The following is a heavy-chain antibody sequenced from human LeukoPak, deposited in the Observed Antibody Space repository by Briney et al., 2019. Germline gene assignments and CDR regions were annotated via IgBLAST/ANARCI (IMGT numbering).Heavy chain of an antibody. CDR1: GFTFSNYW. CDR2: IYYSGST. Sequence: GSLRLSCAASGFTFSNYWRSWVRQAPGKGLEWIGYIYYSGSTNYNPSLKSRVTISVDTSKNQFSLKLSSVTAADTAVYYCARGEGGPDLFDYWGQGTLVTVSS. V-gene: IGHV4-59*01. D-gene: IGHD1-26*01. J-gene: IGHJ4*02. CDR3: ARGEGGPDLFDY.